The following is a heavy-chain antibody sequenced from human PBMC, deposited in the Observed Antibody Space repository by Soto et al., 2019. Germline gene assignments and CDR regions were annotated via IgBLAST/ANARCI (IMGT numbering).Heavy chain of an antibody. CDR3: AKVEYYDSGSYNGN. Sequence: EVQLLESGGDLVQPGGSLRLSCAASGFIFNSYAMNWVRQAPGKGLEWVSGINGRGDSTYYADSVKRRFTVSRDNSKTTLYLQMNSLRAEDTALYSCAKVEYYDSGSYNGNWGHGTLVAVSS. CDR1: GFIFNSYA. D-gene: IGHD3-10*01. CDR2: INGRGDST. J-gene: IGHJ1*01. V-gene: IGHV3-23*01.